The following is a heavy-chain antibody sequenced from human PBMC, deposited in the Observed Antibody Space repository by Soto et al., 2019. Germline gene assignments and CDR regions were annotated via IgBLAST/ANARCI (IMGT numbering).Heavy chain of an antibody. CDR3: ARVGAGSFNRFDP. J-gene: IGHJ5*02. V-gene: IGHV1-3*01. Sequence: QVQLVQSGAEVKKPGASVKVSCKASGYTFTSYAMHWVRQAPGQRLEWMGWINAGNGNTKYSQKFQGRVTITRDTSASTDYMELSSLRTEDTAVYYCARVGAGSFNRFDPWGQGTLVTVTS. D-gene: IGHD3-10*01. CDR1: GYTFTSYA. CDR2: INAGNGNT.